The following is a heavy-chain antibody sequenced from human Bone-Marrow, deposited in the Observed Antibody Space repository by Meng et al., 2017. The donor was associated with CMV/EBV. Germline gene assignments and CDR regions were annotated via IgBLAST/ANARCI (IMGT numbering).Heavy chain of an antibody. CDR3: ARGRRGGIAVAGTADTFDI. CDR1: LSSYS. D-gene: IGHD6-19*01. CDR2: ISSSSSYK. J-gene: IGHJ3*02. Sequence: LSSYSRNWVRKAQGKGLEWVSSISSSSSYKYYADSVKGRFTISRDNAKNSLYLQMNSLRAEDTAVYYCARGRRGGIAVAGTADTFDIWGQGTMVTVSS. V-gene: IGHV3-21*06.